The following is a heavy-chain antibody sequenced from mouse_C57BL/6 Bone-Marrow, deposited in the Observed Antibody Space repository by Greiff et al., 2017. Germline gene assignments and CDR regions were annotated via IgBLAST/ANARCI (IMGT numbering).Heavy chain of an antibody. CDR2: IYPGDGDT. CDR1: GYAFSSSW. J-gene: IGHJ2*01. V-gene: IGHV1-82*01. CDR3: ARWGYYFDY. Sequence: VQLQQSGPGLLKSGASVKISCKASGYAFSSSWMNWVMQRPGKGLEWIGRIYPGDGDTNYNGKFKGKATLTADKSSSTAYMQLSSLTAEDSTVYFCARWGYYFDYWGQGTTLTVSA.